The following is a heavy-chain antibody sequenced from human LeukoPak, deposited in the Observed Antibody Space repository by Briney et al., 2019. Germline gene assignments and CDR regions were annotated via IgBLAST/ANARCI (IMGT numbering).Heavy chain of an antibody. CDR1: GFTFSDYA. V-gene: IGHV3-30*02. CDR3: ARFDPRYSGYDSLFFAY. J-gene: IGHJ4*02. D-gene: IGHD5-12*01. Sequence: GGSLRLFCAASGFTFSDYAMYWVRQAPGKGLEWVVFIRYDGSNKYYADSVKGRFTISRDNAKNSLYLQMNSLRAEDTAVYYCARFDPRYSGYDSLFFAYWGQGTLVTVSS. CDR2: IRYDGSNK.